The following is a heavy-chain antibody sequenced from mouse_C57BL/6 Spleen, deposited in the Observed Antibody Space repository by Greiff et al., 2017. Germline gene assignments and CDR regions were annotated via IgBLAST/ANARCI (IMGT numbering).Heavy chain of an antibody. CDR2: ISSGSSTI. D-gene: IGHD1-1*01. Sequence: EVQVVESGGGLVKPGGSLKLSCAASGFTFSDYGMHWVRQAPEKGLEWVAYISSGSSTIYYADTVKGRFTISRDNAKNTLFLQMTSLRSEDTAMYYCARIDYGSSYDWYFDVWGTGTTVTVSS. V-gene: IGHV5-17*01. CDR1: GFTFSDYG. J-gene: IGHJ1*03. CDR3: ARIDYGSSYDWYFDV.